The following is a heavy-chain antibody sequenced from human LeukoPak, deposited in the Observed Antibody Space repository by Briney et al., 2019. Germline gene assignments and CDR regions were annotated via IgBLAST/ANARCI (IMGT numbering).Heavy chain of an antibody. CDR1: GGSISTSNYY. J-gene: IGHJ3*02. CDR3: ARVAYYYDSSGYYYNAFDI. CDR2: IFYSGST. Sequence: SETLSLTCTVSGGSISTSNYYWGWIRQPPGKGLEWIGNIFYSGSTYYSPSLKSRVTISLDTSRNQFSLKLSSVTAADTAVYYCARVAYYYDSSGYYYNAFDIWGQGTMVTVSS. V-gene: IGHV4-39*07. D-gene: IGHD3-22*01.